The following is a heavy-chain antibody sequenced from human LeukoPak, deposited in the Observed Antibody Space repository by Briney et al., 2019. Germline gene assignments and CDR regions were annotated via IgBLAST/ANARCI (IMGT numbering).Heavy chain of an antibody. CDR1: GYTFTSYG. CDR3: ARGAGIAVAGTVDY. V-gene: IGHV1-18*01. J-gene: IGHJ4*02. Sequence: ASVKVSCKASGYTFTSYGVSWVRQAPGQGLEWMGWISAYNGNTNYAQKLQGRVTMTTDTSTSTAYMELRSLRSDDTAVYYCARGAGIAVAGTVDYWGQGTLVTVSS. CDR2: ISAYNGNT. D-gene: IGHD6-19*01.